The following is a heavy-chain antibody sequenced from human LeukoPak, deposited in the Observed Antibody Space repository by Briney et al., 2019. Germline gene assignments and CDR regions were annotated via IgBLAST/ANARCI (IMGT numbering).Heavy chain of an antibody. CDR3: AREDSGYYAPFDY. J-gene: IGHJ4*02. Sequence: GSLRLSCAASGFTFSSYAMHWVRQAPGKGLEWVAVISYDGSNKYYADSVKGRFTFSRDNSKNTLYLQMNSLRAEDTAVYYCAREDSGYYAPFDYWGQGTLVTVSS. V-gene: IGHV3-30*01. CDR2: ISYDGSNK. D-gene: IGHD3-22*01. CDR1: GFTFSSYA.